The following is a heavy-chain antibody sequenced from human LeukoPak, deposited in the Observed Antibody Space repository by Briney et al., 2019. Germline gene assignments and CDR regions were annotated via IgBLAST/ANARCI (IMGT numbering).Heavy chain of an antibody. CDR2: IYPGDSDT. CDR1: GYSFTSYW. D-gene: IGHD3-10*01. J-gene: IGHJ4*02. V-gene: IGHV5-51*01. CDR3: ARRMVRGVITSPFDY. Sequence: GESLKISCKGSGYSFTSYWIGWVRQMPGKGLEWMGIIYPGDSDTTYSPSFQGQVTISADESISTAYLQWSSLKASDTAMYYCARRMVRGVITSPFDYWGQGTLVTVSS.